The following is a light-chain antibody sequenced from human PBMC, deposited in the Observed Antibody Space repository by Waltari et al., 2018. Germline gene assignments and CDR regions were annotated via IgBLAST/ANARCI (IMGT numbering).Light chain of an antibody. V-gene: IGKV4-1*01. Sequence: QSVLYSSNNKNYLAWYQQKPGQPPKLLIYWASTRESGVPDRFSGSGSGTDFTLTISSLQAEDVAVYYCQQYYSTPRAFGQGTKVEIK. CDR1: QSVLYSSNNKNY. J-gene: IGKJ1*01. CDR3: QQYYSTPRA. CDR2: WAS.